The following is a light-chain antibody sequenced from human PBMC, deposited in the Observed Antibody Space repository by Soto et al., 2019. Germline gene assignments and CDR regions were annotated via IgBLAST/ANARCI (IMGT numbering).Light chain of an antibody. CDR3: QQYYSYPRT. CDR1: QGISSY. CDR2: AAS. Sequence: AIRMTQSPPSLSASTGDRVSITCRASQGISSYSALYQQKPGKAPKLLIYAASTLQSGVPSRFSGSGSGTDFTLTISCLQSEDFATYDCQQYYSYPRTFGGGTKVDIK. V-gene: IGKV1-8*01. J-gene: IGKJ4*01.